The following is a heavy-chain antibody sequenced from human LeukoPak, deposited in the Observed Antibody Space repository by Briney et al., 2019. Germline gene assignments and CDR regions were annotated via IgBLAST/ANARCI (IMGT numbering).Heavy chain of an antibody. CDR3: ANQLYIRRAYYFDY. D-gene: IGHD1-1*01. CDR1: GFTFSSDA. CDR2: ISGSGGST. V-gene: IGHV3-23*01. Sequence: GGSLRLSCAASGFTFSSDAMSWVRQAPGKGLEWVSAISGSGGSTYYADSVKGRFTISRDNSKNTLYLQMNSLRAEDTAVYYCANQLYIRRAYYFDYWGQGTLVTVSS. J-gene: IGHJ4*02.